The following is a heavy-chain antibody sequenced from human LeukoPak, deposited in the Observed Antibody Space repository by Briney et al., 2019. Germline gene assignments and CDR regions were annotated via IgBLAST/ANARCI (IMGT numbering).Heavy chain of an antibody. V-gene: IGHV3-23*01. D-gene: IGHD6-6*01. CDR2: ISNDGSCI. CDR1: GYSFSSYA. J-gene: IGHJ4*02. CDR3: ATAMGSSASTAYFAY. Sequence: GGSLRLSCGGSGYSFSSYAINWVRQTPGKGLEWLSAISNDGSCIFYTDSVKGRFTTSRDNSRNTVYLQMNGLRVEDTAVYYCATAMGSSASTAYFAYWGQGTLVTVSS.